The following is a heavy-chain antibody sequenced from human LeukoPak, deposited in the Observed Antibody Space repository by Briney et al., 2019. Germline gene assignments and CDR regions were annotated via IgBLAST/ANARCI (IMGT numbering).Heavy chain of an antibody. CDR3: AKDMYSSSWSRVSFYFDY. D-gene: IGHD6-13*01. J-gene: IGHJ4*02. CDR1: GFTFSSYA. V-gene: IGHV3-23*01. CDR2: ISGSGGST. Sequence: GGSLRLSCAASGFTFSSYAMSWVRQAPGKGLEWASAISGSGGSTYYADSVKGRFTISRDKSKNTLYLQMNSLRAEDTAVYYCAKDMYSSSWSRVSFYFDYWGQGTLVTVSS.